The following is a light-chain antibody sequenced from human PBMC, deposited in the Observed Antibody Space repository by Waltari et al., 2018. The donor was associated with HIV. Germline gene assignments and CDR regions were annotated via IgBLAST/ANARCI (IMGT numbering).Light chain of an antibody. CDR2: PTH. CDR1: SANIGAGSD. Sequence: QSVLTQPPSVSGAPGKRVTISCTGSSANIGAGSDVHWYNQLPGTAPKTLHNPTHSRPSGVPHPFSGYNSGTSASPAITGLQAEEYAGCYCQSYDSSLSGYVFGTGTKVTV. V-gene: IGLV1-40*01. J-gene: IGLJ1*01. CDR3: QSYDSSLSGYV.